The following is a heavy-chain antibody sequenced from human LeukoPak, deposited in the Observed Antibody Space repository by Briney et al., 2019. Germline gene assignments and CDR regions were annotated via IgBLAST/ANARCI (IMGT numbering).Heavy chain of an antibody. CDR1: GGSISSSNW. CDR2: IYHSGST. CDR3: ARIPFSYYGMDV. V-gene: IGHV4-4*02. Sequence: SETLPLTCAVSGGSISSSNWWSWVRQPPGKGLEWIGEIYHSGSTNYNPSLKSRVTISVDKSKNQFSLKLSSLTAADTAVYYCARIPFSYYGMDVWGQGTTVTVSS. J-gene: IGHJ6*02.